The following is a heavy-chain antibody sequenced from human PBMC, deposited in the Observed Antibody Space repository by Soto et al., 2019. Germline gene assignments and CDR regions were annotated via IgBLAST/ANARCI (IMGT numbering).Heavy chain of an antibody. CDR1: GYTFTSYG. J-gene: IGHJ4*02. D-gene: IGHD2-15*01. Sequence: ASVKVSCKASGYTFTSYGISWVRQAPGEGLEWMGWISAYNGNTNYAQKLQGRVTMTTDTSTSTAYMELRSLRSDDTAVYYCVVAAQPYYFDYWGQGTLVTVSS. CDR3: VVAAQPYYFDY. CDR2: ISAYNGNT. V-gene: IGHV1-18*01.